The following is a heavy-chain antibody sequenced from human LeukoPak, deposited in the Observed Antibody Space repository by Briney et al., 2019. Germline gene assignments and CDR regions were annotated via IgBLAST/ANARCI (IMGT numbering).Heavy chain of an antibody. Sequence: GSLRLSCAASGFTFSSYGMHWVRQAPGKGLEWVSAISGRGDSTYYADSVKGRFTISRDNSKNTLYLQMNSLKAEDSAIYYCAKAQSYGYSDYWGQGTLVAVSS. J-gene: IGHJ4*02. CDR3: AKAQSYGYSDY. V-gene: IGHV3-23*01. CDR2: ISGRGDST. CDR1: GFTFSSYG. D-gene: IGHD3-16*01.